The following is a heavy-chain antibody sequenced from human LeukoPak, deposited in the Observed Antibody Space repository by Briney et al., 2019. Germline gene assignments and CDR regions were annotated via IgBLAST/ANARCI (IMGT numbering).Heavy chain of an antibody. Sequence: GGSLRLSCAASGFIVSNNYMSWVRQALGKGLEWVSVIYSGGSTYYADSVKGRFTISRDNSKNTLYLQMNSLRAEDTAVYYCARELRGIAAAKLAFDIWGQGTMVTVSS. CDR2: IYSGGST. V-gene: IGHV3-53*01. CDR3: ARELRGIAAAKLAFDI. J-gene: IGHJ3*02. D-gene: IGHD6-13*01. CDR1: GFIVSNNY.